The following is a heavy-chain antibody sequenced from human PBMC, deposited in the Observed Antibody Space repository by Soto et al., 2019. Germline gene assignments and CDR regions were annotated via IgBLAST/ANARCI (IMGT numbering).Heavy chain of an antibody. CDR3: ARLIGNSWLDS. V-gene: IGHV6-1*01. CDR1: GDSVSTNTAT. Sequence: QVQLQQSGPGLVKPSQTLSLTCAISGDSVSTNTATWDWIRQSPSRGLEWLGRTYYRSKWETDSAVSVKGRLTLNTXTSNNQSSLQLNSVTPDDTAVYYCARLIGNSWLDSWGQGTLVTVSS. D-gene: IGHD2-8*01. CDR2: TYYRSKWET. J-gene: IGHJ5*01.